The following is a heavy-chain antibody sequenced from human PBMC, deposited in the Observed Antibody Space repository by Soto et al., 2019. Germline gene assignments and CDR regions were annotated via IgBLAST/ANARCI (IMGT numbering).Heavy chain of an antibody. Sequence: ASVKVSCKASGYTFTGYYMHWVRQAPGQGLEWMGWINPNSGGTNYAQKFQGWVTMTRDTSISTAYTELSRLRSDDTAVYYCARDDRYSSGWYSSYYYGMDVWGQWTTVTVSS. J-gene: IGHJ6*02. CDR3: ARDDRYSSGWYSSYYYGMDV. D-gene: IGHD6-19*01. CDR1: GYTFTGYY. V-gene: IGHV1-2*04. CDR2: INPNSGGT.